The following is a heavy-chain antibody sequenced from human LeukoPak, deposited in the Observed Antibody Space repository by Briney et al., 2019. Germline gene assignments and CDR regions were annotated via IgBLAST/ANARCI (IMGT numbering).Heavy chain of an antibody. CDR3: ARGRGWGPGGNWFDP. Sequence: GASVKVSCKASGYTFTSYAMHWVRQAPGQRLEWMGWINAGNGNTKYSQKFQGRVTITRDTSASTAYMELSSLRSEDTAVYYCARGRGWGPGGNWFDPWGQGTLVTVSS. CDR1: GYTFTSYA. CDR2: INAGNGNT. V-gene: IGHV1-3*01. D-gene: IGHD7-27*01. J-gene: IGHJ5*02.